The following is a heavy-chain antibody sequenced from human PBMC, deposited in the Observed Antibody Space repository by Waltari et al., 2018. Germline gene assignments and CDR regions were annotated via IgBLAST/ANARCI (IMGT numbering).Heavy chain of an antibody. D-gene: IGHD2-15*01. CDR3: ARELPGTGYFDY. V-gene: IGHV1-46*01. CDR2: IFPRGDDT. J-gene: IGHJ4*02. Sequence: QVRLVQSGAEVKKPGASVKISCKSSGYPLTNYYVHGVRQAPGQGLEWVGVIFPRGDDTNYAQGFQGRVTLTRDTSTGTDYMDVTSLKFEDTAMYYCARELPGTGYFDYWGQGALVTVSS. CDR1: GYPLTNYY.